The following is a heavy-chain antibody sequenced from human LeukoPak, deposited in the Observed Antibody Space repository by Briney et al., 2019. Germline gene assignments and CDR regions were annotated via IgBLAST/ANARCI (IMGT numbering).Heavy chain of an antibody. CDR3: ARHAPSGDGYYYYYYMDV. CDR2: IYTNGST. J-gene: IGHJ6*03. Sequence: SETLSLTCTVSGGSISSYYWSWIRQPAGKGLEWIGRIYTNGSTNYNPSLKSRVTMSVDTSKNQFSLKLSSVTAADTAVYYCARHAPSGDGYYYYYYMDVWGKGTTVTVSS. D-gene: IGHD3-10*01. CDR1: GGSISSYY. V-gene: IGHV4-4*07.